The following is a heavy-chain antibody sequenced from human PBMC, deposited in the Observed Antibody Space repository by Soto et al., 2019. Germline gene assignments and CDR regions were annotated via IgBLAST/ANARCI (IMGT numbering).Heavy chain of an antibody. CDR1: GYTFSTYT. CDR2: INAGSGNT. D-gene: IGHD3-3*02. J-gene: IGHJ3*02. CDR3: ARDTETLGPRANDALDI. Sequence: GASVKFSCKAAGYTFSTYTMNWVRQAPGQSLEWMGWINAGSGNTKYSQNFQGRVSITRDTSASTVYMELTGLKSEDTAMYYCARDTETLGPRANDALDIWGQGTMVTVSS. V-gene: IGHV1-3*01.